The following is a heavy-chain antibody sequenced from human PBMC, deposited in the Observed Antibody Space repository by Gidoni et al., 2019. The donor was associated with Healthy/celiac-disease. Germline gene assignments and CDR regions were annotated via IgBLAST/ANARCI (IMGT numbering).Heavy chain of an antibody. V-gene: IGHV3-48*03. Sequence: VQLVESGGGLVQPGGSLRLSCAASGFTFSSYEMNWVRQAPGKGLEWVSYISSSGSTIYYADSVKDQFTISRDNAKNSLYLQMNSLRAEDTAVYYCARDCRGYSYGLDYWGQGTLVTVSS. D-gene: IGHD5-18*01. CDR1: GFTFSSYE. CDR3: ARDCRGYSYGLDY. J-gene: IGHJ4*02. CDR2: ISSSGSTI.